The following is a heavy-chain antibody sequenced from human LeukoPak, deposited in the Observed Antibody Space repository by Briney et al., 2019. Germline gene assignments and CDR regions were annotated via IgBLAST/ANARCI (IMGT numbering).Heavy chain of an antibody. J-gene: IGHJ4*02. CDR2: VSSGFHA. Sequence: GESLRLSCTASGFTLGSHDMHWVRQIPGQGLEWVAAVSSGFHAFFADSVQGRFTVSREDARNFLYLQMNSLRAGDTAVYYCVREARGYHYTYFDYWGQGTLVTVSS. V-gene: IGHV3-13*01. CDR1: GFTLGSHD. CDR3: VREARGYHYTYFDY. D-gene: IGHD5-18*01.